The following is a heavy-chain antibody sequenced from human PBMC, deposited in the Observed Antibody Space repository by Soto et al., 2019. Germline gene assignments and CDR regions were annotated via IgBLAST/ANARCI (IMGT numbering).Heavy chain of an antibody. CDR1: GYTFTGYY. D-gene: IGHD2-2*01. CDR2: INPNSGGT. J-gene: IGHJ5*02. CDR3: ARDIVVVTAADWFDT. V-gene: IGHV1-2*02. Sequence: ASVKVSCKASGYTFTGYYMHWVRQAPGQGLEWMGWINPNSGGTNYAQKFQGRVTMTRDTSISTAYMELSRLRSDDTAVYYCARDIVVVTAADWFDTWGQGTLVIVSP.